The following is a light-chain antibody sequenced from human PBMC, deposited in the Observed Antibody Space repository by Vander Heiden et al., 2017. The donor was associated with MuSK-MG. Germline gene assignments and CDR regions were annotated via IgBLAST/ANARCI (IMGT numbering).Light chain of an antibody. Sequence: ILMTQSPSSLSASVGDSVTIPFRASPSIRSYLNWYQYKPEKAHQLLIYATSTLQSGVPSRCSGSGCGTDFTLTITSLRPEDVATYCRQQSFSSYAFGQGTKVQIK. CDR3: QQSFSSYA. J-gene: IGKJ2*01. CDR1: PSIRSY. CDR2: ATS. V-gene: IGKV1-39*01.